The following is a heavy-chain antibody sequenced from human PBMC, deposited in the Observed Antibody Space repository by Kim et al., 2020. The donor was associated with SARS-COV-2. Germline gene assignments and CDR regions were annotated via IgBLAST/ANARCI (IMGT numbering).Heavy chain of an antibody. V-gene: IGHV3-30*18. CDR1: GFTMNHFG. J-gene: IGHJ5*02. CDR3: AKRREVFLLGAHFFDL. D-gene: IGHD2-8*02. Sequence: GGSLRLSCVASGFTMNHFGFHWVRQAPGKGLEWVAGISYEGSIKHYAEFSAGRLSISKDSSKNTVVLQMNRLTPEATAGYYCAKRREVFLLGAHFFDLWGQRTLVTVS. CDR2: ISYEGSIK.